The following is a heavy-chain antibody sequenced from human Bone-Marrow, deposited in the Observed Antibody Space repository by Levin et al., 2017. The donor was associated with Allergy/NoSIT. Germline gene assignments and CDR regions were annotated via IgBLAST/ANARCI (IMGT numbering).Heavy chain of an antibody. CDR2: TRNKANSYTT. CDR3: VRGGTTVTPVYNFDI. V-gene: IGHV3-72*01. Sequence: GESLKISCVVSGFTFSDHYMDWVRQAPGKGLEWVGRTRNKANSYTTEYAASVKGRFTVSRDDSKNSLYLQMNSLKGEDTAVYYCVRGGTTVTPVYNFDIWGQGTMVTVSS. D-gene: IGHD4-17*01. CDR1: GFTFSDHY. J-gene: IGHJ3*02.